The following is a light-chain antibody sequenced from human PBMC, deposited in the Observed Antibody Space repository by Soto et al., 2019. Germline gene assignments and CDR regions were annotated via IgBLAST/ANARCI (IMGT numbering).Light chain of an antibody. CDR1: SSNIGNNA. J-gene: IGLJ2*01. V-gene: IGLV1-36*01. CDR3: SSYTSSSTRKVV. CDR2: YDD. Sequence: QSVLTQPPSVSEAPRQRVTISCSGSSSNIGNNAVNWYQQLPGKAPKLLIYYDDLLPSGVSDRFSGSKSGTSASLAISGLQSEDEADYYCSSYTSSSTRKVVFGGGTKLTVL.